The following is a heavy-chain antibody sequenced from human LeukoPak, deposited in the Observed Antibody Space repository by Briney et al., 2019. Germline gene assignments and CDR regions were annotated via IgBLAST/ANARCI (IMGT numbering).Heavy chain of an antibody. CDR2: IYYSGST. J-gene: IGHJ6*02. V-gene: IGHV4-59*01. CDR3: ARAKAAGKNYYYGMDV. Sequence: SETLSLTCAVSGGSFSRYYWSWIRQPPGKGLEWIGYIYYSGSTNYNPSLKSRVTISVDTSKNQFSLKLSSVTAADTAVYYCARAKAAGKNYYYGMDVWGQGTTVTVSS. D-gene: IGHD6-13*01. CDR1: GGSFSRYY.